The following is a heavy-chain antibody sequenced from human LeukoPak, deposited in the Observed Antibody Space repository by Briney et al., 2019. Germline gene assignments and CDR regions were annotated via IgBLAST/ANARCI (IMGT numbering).Heavy chain of an antibody. Sequence: GGSLRLSCAASGFTFDDYGMSWVRQAPGKGLEWVSGINWNGGSTGYADSVKGRFTISRDNAKNSLYLQMNSLRVEDTALYHCARKGLGGELGGFDSWGQGTLVTVSS. CDR2: INWNGGST. D-gene: IGHD1-7*01. V-gene: IGHV3-20*01. J-gene: IGHJ4*02. CDR3: ARKGLGGELGGFDS. CDR1: GFTFDDYG.